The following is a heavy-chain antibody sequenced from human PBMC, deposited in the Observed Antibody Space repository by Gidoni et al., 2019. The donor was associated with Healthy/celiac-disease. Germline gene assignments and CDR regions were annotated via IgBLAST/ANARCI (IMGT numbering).Heavy chain of an antibody. D-gene: IGHD3-22*01. CDR3: ARAEGYYYDSGSYEIFDY. Sequence: QVQLVQSGAEVKKPGASVKVSCKASGYTFTGYYMHWVRQAPGQGLEWMGWINPNSGGTNYAQKFQGRVTMTRDTSISTAYMELSRLRSDDTAVYYCARAEGYYYDSGSYEIFDYWGQGTLVTVSS. CDR1: GYTFTGYY. J-gene: IGHJ4*02. CDR2: INPNSGGT. V-gene: IGHV1-2*02.